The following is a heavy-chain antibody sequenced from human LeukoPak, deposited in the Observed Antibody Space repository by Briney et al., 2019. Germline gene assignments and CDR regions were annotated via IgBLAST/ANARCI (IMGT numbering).Heavy chain of an antibody. Sequence: HGRSLRLSCAASGFTFSSYAMHWVRQAPGKGLEWVAVISYDGSNKYYADSVKGRFTISRDNSKNTLYLQMNSLRAEDTAVYYCASAYCGGDCYYYGMDDWGKGTTVTVSS. CDR1: GFTFSSYA. J-gene: IGHJ6*04. V-gene: IGHV3-30*04. CDR3: ASAYCGGDCYYYGMDD. CDR2: ISYDGSNK. D-gene: IGHD2-21*01.